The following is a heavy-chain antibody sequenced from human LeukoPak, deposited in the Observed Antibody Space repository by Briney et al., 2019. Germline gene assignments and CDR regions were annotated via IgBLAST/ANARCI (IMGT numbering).Heavy chain of an antibody. Sequence: SGGSLRLSCAASGFTFSSYGMHWVRQAPGKGLEWVAFIRYDGSNKYYADSVKGRFTISRDNSKNTLYLQMNSLRAEDTAVYYCAKDRRITMVRGVRNYGTDVWGQGTTVTVSS. V-gene: IGHV3-30*02. CDR3: AKDRRITMVRGVRNYGTDV. CDR2: IRYDGSNK. CDR1: GFTFSSYG. J-gene: IGHJ6*02. D-gene: IGHD3-10*01.